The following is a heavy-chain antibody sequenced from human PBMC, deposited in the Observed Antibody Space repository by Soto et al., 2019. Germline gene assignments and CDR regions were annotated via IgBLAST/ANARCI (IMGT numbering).Heavy chain of an antibody. CDR1: GFSLTTAGAG. D-gene: IGHD4-17*01. CDR3: AHRGYGNYPRDNWFDP. J-gene: IGHJ5*02. CDR2: IYWNDDT. Sequence: QITLKESGPPLVKPTQTLTLTCTFSGFSLTTAGAGVGWIRQPPGKALEWLALIYWNDDTRYSPSLKSRLTITKDTSKNQVVPRMTNMDPVDTATYYCAHRGYGNYPRDNWFDPWGQGSLVIVSS. V-gene: IGHV2-5*01.